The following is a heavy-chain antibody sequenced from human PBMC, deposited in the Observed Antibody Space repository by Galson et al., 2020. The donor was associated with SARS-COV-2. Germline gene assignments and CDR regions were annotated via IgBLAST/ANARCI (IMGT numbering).Heavy chain of an antibody. Sequence: GESLKISCAASGISFSSYAMNWVRQAPGKGLEWVSGISASTSSTYYADSVKGRFTIARDNSQNTLYLHMNGLRAEDTAVYYCAKGGNCGTGSCYSRNDYWGQGTLVTVSS. CDR3: AKGGNCGTGSCYSRNDY. CDR1: GISFSSYA. D-gene: IGHD2-15*01. J-gene: IGHJ4*02. CDR2: ISASTSST. V-gene: IGHV3-23*01.